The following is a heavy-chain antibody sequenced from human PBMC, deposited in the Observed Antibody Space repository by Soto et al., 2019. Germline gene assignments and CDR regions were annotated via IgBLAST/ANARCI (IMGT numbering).Heavy chain of an antibody. CDR3: ARDGPPPYSRSAGYYYYGMDV. CDR2: IIPIFGTA. Sequence: QVQLVQSGAEVKKPGSSVKVSCKASGGTFSSYAISWVRQAPGQGLEWMGGIIPIFGTANYAQKFQGRVTITADEPTXXAXRXXRSLRSEATAVYYCARDGPPPYSRSAGYYYYGMDVWGQGTTVTVSS. CDR1: GGTFSSYA. V-gene: IGHV1-69*12. J-gene: IGHJ6*02. D-gene: IGHD6-6*01.